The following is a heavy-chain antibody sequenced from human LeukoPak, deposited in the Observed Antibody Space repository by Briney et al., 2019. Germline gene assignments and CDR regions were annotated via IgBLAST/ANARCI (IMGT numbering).Heavy chain of an antibody. CDR3: ARGSRITMVRGVKTLNY. V-gene: IGHV4-34*01. CDR1: GGSFSGYY. D-gene: IGHD3-10*01. Sequence: SETLSLTCAVCGGSFSGYYWSWIRQPPGKGLEWIGEINHSGSTNYNPSLKSRVTISVDTSKNQFSLKLSSVTAADTAVYYCARGSRITMVRGVKTLNYWGQGTLVTVSS. J-gene: IGHJ4*02. CDR2: INHSGST.